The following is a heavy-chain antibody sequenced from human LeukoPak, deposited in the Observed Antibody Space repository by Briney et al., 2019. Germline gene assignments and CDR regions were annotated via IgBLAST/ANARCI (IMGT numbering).Heavy chain of an antibody. CDR3: ARAYFRRDGYNALDY. Sequence: GASVKVSCKASGGTFSSYAISWVRQAPGQGLEWMGGIIPIFGTANYAQKFQGRVTITADKSTNTAYMELSSLRSEDTAVYYCARAYFRRDGYNALDYWGQGTLVTVSS. V-gene: IGHV1-69*06. CDR1: GGTFSSYA. CDR2: IIPIFGTA. J-gene: IGHJ4*02. D-gene: IGHD5-24*01.